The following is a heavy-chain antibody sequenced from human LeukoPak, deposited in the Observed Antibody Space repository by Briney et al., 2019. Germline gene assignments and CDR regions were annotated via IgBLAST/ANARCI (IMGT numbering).Heavy chain of an antibody. J-gene: IGHJ4*02. CDR3: ARGPDTVWGPL. CDR2: IKRDGSDT. D-gene: IGHD5-18*01. Sequence: LAGPSLTPARPPSSLTVTSYWMSSVRQAPREWLGVVEKIKRDGSDTYYVDSVKARFTISSDNAKNLLYLQMSSLRAEDTAVYCCARGPDTVWGPLWGQGTLVTVSS. CDR1: SLTVTSYW. V-gene: IGHV3-7*01.